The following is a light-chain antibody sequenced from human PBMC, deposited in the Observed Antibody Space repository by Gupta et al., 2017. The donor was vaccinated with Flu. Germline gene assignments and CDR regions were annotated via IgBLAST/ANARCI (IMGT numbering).Light chain of an antibody. CDR3: QQDNKWPLT. CDR1: QTVSSN. V-gene: IGKV3-15*01. CDR2: GAS. J-gene: IGKJ1*01. Sequence: EIVMTQSPATLSVSPGERATLSCRASQTVSSNLAWYQQKPGQAPRLLIYGASTRATGIPARFSGSGSGTEFTLTISSLQSEDFAVYYCQQDNKWPLTFGQGTKVEIK.